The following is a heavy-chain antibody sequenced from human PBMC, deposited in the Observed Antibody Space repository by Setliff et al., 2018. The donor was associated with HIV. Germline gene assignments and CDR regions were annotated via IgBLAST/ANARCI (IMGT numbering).Heavy chain of an antibody. D-gene: IGHD4-17*01. J-gene: IGHJ4*02. CDR1: GYSFSDYG. Sequence: PGESLKISCKASGYSFSDYGMSWVRQRPGQGLEWVSGINWRGNSTGYVDSVKGRFTILRDDAKKSLFLQMTSLRVEDTAVYYCARGSYGEVDYWGQGISVTVSS. CDR2: INWRGNST. V-gene: IGHV3-20*04. CDR3: ARGSYGEVDY.